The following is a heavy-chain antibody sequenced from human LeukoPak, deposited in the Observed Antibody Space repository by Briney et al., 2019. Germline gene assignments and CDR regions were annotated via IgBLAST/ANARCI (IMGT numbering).Heavy chain of an antibody. CDR1: GSSFTNYW. CDR2: IYPGDSDT. J-gene: IGHJ4*02. CDR3: ARREATTEYFDF. D-gene: IGHD1-7*01. V-gene: IGHV5-51*01. Sequence: GESLKISCKGSGSSFTNYWIAWVRQMPGKGLEWMGVIYPGDSDTRYNPSFQGQVTISADRSFGTAYLQWGSLKASDSAMYYCARREATTEYFDFWGQGTLVTVSS.